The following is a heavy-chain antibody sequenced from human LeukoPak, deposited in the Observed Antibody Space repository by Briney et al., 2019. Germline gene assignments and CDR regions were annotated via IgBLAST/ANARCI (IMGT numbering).Heavy chain of an antibody. D-gene: IGHD2-15*01. Sequence: GGSLRLSCAASGFTFSSYSMNWVRQAPGKGLEWVPSISSSSSYIYYADSVKGRFTISRDNAKNSLYLQMNSLRAEDTAVYHCARGSSATPHNWFDPWGQGTLVTVSS. V-gene: IGHV3-21*01. J-gene: IGHJ5*02. CDR1: GFTFSSYS. CDR3: ARGSSATPHNWFDP. CDR2: ISSSSSYI.